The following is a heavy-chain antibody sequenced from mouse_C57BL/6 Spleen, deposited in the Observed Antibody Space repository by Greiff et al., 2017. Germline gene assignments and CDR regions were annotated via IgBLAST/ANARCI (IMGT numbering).Heavy chain of an antibody. CDR1: GFNIKNTY. Sequence: EVQRVESVAELVRPGASVKLSCTASGFNIKNTYMHWVKQRPEQGLEWIGWIDPENGDTEYASKFQGKATITADTASNTAYLQLSSLTSEDTAVYYCARHFAYWGQGTLVTVSA. V-gene: IGHV14-3*01. J-gene: IGHJ3*01. CDR3: ARHFAY. CDR2: IDPENGDT.